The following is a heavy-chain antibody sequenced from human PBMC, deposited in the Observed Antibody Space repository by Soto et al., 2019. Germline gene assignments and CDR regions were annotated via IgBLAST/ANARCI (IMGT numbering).Heavy chain of an antibody. CDR1: GGSFSSHG. CDR2: IMPTFGSA. J-gene: IGHJ4*02. CDR3: ATERSAQYFDY. D-gene: IGHD1-1*01. Sequence: ASVKVSCKASGGSFSSHGIAWVRQVPGQGLEWVGGIMPTFGSATYAPKFQGRVTITADKSTSTAYMELRSLRSEDTAVYYCATERSAQYFDYWGQGTLVTVSS. V-gene: IGHV1-69*06.